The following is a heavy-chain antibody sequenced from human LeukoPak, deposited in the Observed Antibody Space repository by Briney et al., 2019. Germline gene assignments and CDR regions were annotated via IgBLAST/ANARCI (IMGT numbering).Heavy chain of an antibody. V-gene: IGHV2-5*02. CDR2: IYWDDDK. D-gene: IGHD6-19*01. J-gene: IGHJ4*02. CDR3: AHRRRAVAGTGFDY. CDR1: GFSLSTSGVG. Sequence: SGPTLVKPTQTLMLTCTFSGFSLSTSGVGVGWIRQPPGKALEWLALIYWDDDKRYSPSMKSRLTIAKDTSKNQVVLTMTNMDPVDTATYYCAHRRRAVAGTGFDYWGQGTLVTVSS.